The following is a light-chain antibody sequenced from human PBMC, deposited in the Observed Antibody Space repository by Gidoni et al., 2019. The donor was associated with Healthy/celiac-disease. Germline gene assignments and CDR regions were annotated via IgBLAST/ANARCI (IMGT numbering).Light chain of an antibody. Sequence: SPGTLSLSPGERATPSCRASQSVSSSYLAWYQQKPGQAPRLLIYGASSRATGIPDRFSGSGSGTDFTLTISRLEPEDLAVYYCQQYGSSPGFFXGXTKVEIK. V-gene: IGKV3-20*01. CDR3: QQYGSSPGF. CDR2: GAS. J-gene: IGKJ4*01. CDR1: QSVSSSY.